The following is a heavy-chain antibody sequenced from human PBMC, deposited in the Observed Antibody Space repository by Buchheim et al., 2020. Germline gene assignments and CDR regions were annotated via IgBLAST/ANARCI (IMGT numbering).Heavy chain of an antibody. D-gene: IGHD3-3*01. CDR2: INPSGGST. J-gene: IGHJ4*02. V-gene: IGHV1-46*01. CDR3: ARVTDPTLRFLEWLRFDY. Sequence: QVQLVQSGAEVKKPGASVKVSCKASGYTFTSYYMHWVRQAPGQGLEWMGIINPSGGSTSYAQKFQGRVTMTRDTSTSPVYMELSSLRSEDTAVYYCARVTDPTLRFLEWLRFDYWGQGTL. CDR1: GYTFTSYY.